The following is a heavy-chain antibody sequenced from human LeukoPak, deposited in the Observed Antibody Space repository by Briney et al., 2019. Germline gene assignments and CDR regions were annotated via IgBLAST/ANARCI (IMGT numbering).Heavy chain of an antibody. Sequence: GRSLRLSCAASGFTFSSYGMHWVRQAPGKGLEWVAVISYDGTNKYYADSVKGRFTISRDNSKNTLYLQMNSLRAEDTAVYYCAKDLAGFYYDISGYSVDYWGQGTLVTVSS. CDR2: ISYDGTNK. D-gene: IGHD3-22*01. CDR3: AKDLAGFYYDISGYSVDY. CDR1: GFTFSSYG. V-gene: IGHV3-30*18. J-gene: IGHJ4*02.